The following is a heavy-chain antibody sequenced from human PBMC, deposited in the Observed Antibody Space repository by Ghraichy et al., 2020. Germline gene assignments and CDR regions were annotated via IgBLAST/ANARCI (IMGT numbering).Heavy chain of an antibody. Sequence: SETLSLTCTVSGGSISSYYWSWIRQPPGKGLEWIGYIYYSGSTNYNPSLKSRVTISVDTSKNQFSLKLSSVTAADTAVYYCAREYDFGMDVWGQGTTVTVSS. CDR3: AREYDFGMDV. V-gene: IGHV4-59*01. D-gene: IGHD3-3*01. J-gene: IGHJ6*02. CDR1: GGSISSYY. CDR2: IYYSGST.